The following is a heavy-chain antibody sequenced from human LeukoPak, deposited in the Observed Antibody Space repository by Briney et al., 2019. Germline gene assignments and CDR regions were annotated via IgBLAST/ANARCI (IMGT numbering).Heavy chain of an antibody. J-gene: IGHJ5*02. CDR2: IIPIFGTA. Sequence: ASVEVSCKASGGTFSSYAISWVRQAPGQGLEWMGGIIPIFGTANYAQKFQGRVTITTDESTSTAYMELSSLRSEDTAVYYCAREGRYCSGGSCYSAQYNWFDPWGQGTLVTVSS. CDR3: AREGRYCSGGSCYSAQYNWFDP. D-gene: IGHD2-15*01. V-gene: IGHV1-69*05. CDR1: GGTFSSYA.